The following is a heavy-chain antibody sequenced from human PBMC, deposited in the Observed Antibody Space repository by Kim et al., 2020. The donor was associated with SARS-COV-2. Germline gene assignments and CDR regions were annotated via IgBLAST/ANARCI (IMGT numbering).Heavy chain of an antibody. J-gene: IGHJ4*02. Sequence: SETLSLTCTVSGGSISSYYWSWIRQPPGKGLEWIGYIFYSGSANYNPSLKSRVTISVDTSKNQFSLKLSSVTAADTAVYYCARVPYATSSLDYWAREPWS. CDR3: ARVPYATSSLDY. CDR1: GGSISSYY. V-gene: IGHV4-59*13. D-gene: IGHD3-22*01. CDR2: IFYSGSA.